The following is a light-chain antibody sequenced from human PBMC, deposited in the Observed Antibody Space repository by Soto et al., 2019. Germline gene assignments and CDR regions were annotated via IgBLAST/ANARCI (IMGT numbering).Light chain of an antibody. J-gene: IGLJ1*01. CDR3: SSYTSGGNYF. CDR1: SSDVAAYNY. V-gene: IGLV2-14*03. CDR2: DVS. Sequence: QSALTQPASVSGSPGQSITISCTGTSSDVAAYNYVSWYQQHQGKAPKLMVYDVSNRPSGVSNRFSGSKSGNTASLTISGLQAEDEADYYGSSYTSGGNYFFGTGTKLTV.